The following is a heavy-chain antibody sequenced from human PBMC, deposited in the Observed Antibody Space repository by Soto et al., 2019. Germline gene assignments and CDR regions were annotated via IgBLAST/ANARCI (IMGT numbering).Heavy chain of an antibody. CDR1: GFTFRNYN. Sequence: EVQLVESGGGLVKAGGSLRLFCTASGFTFRNYNMNWVRQAPGKRPEWVSSISTGGAYMFYADSVKGRFTITRDNAQNSLFLQIDSPRAEDTAVYYCARDIASSGGDYFDSWGQGTLVTVSS. V-gene: IGHV3-21*06. J-gene: IGHJ4*02. D-gene: IGHD3-10*01. CDR2: ISTGGAYM. CDR3: ARDIASSGGDYFDS.